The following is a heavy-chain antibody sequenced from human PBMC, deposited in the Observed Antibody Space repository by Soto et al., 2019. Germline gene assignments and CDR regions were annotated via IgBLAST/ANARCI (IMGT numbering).Heavy chain of an antibody. CDR1: GFTFSSYN. CDR2: ITTSSGAI. CDR3: ARDDQYAFDI. V-gene: IGHV3-48*01. Sequence: GGSLRLSCAASGFTFSSYNMNWFRQAPGKGLEWVSYITTSSGAIFYADSVEGRFTISRDNAKNSLYLQMNSLRAEDTAVYYCARDDQYAFDIWGQGTMVTVSS. J-gene: IGHJ3*02.